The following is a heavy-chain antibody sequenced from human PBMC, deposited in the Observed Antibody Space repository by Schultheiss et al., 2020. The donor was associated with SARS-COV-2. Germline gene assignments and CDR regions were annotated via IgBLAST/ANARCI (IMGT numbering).Heavy chain of an antibody. CDR2: INPNSGGT. CDR1: GGTFSSYA. Sequence: ASVKVSCKASGGTFSSYAISWVRQAPGQGLEWMGRINPNSGGTNYAQKFQGRVTMTRDTSISTAYMELSRLRSDDTAVYYCARARGAAAGTLSYWGQGTLVTVSS. D-gene: IGHD6-13*01. J-gene: IGHJ4*02. V-gene: IGHV1-2*02. CDR3: ARARGAAAGTLSY.